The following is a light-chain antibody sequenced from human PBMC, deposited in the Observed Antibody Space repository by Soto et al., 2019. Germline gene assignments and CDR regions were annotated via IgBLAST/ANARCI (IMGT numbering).Light chain of an antibody. J-gene: IGLJ2*01. CDR2: EDT. CDR3: SSFAGSGTLVV. CDR1: KTGIGNYNL. V-gene: IGLV2-23*01. Sequence: QSVLTQPASVSGSPGQSITISCTGTKTGIGNYNLVSWYQRHPDKAPKLIIYEDTKRPSGISNRFSASKSGTTASLTISGLQAEDEADYHCSSFAGSGTLVVFGGGTQLTVL.